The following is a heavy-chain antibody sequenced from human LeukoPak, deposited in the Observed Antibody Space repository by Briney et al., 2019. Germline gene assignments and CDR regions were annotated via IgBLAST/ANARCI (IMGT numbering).Heavy chain of an antibody. CDR1: GFTFSSYG. V-gene: IGHV3-33*01. Sequence: GGSLRVSCAASGFTFSSYGMHWVRQARGKGLEWVAVIRFDESHRYYADSVKGRFTISRDNSKNTLFLQMNSLRAEDTALYYCARWDIPTADIDYWGQGTLVTVSS. D-gene: IGHD6-13*01. CDR3: ARWDIPTADIDY. CDR2: IRFDESHR. J-gene: IGHJ4*02.